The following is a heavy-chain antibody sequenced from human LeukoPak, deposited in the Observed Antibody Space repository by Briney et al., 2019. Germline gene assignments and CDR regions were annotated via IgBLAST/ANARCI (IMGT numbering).Heavy chain of an antibody. J-gene: IGHJ4*02. CDR3: ARDRDYYDSSGYRD. CDR2: ISSSSSTI. CDR1: GFTFSSYS. V-gene: IGHV3-48*04. Sequence: GGSLRLSCAASGFTFSSYSMNWVRQAPGKGLEWVSYISSSSSTIYYADSVKGRFTISRDNAKNSLYLQMNSLRAEDTAVYYCARDRDYYDSSGYRDWGQGTLVTVSS. D-gene: IGHD3-22*01.